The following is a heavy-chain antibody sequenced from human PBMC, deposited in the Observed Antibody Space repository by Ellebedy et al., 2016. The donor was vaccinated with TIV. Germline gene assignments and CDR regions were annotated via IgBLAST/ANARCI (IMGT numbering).Heavy chain of an antibody. CDR1: GFSFSSYT. CDR3: ATATGEVNYFDY. V-gene: IGHV3-48*04. Sequence: PGGSLRLSCAASGFSFSSYTMNWVRQAPGKGLEWISYISRSGTTTSYADSVKGRFTMTRDNTQNSLYLQIDNLTAEDTAMYYCATATGEVNYFDYWGQGTLVTVSS. D-gene: IGHD3-16*01. CDR2: ISRSGTTT. J-gene: IGHJ4*02.